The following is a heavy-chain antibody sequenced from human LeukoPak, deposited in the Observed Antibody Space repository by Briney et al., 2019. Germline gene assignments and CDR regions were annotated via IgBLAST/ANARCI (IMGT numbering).Heavy chain of an antibody. CDR3: AGGVSY. CDR1: GFSFSTFW. J-gene: IGHJ4*02. Sequence: GGSLRLSCTASGFSFSTFWMNWVRQAPGKGLEWVANIKHDGSVKYYVDSVKGRFTVSRDNAMQSLYLQMNSLRAEDTAVYYCAGGVSYWGRGTLVTVSS. V-gene: IGHV3-7*04. CDR2: IKHDGSVK.